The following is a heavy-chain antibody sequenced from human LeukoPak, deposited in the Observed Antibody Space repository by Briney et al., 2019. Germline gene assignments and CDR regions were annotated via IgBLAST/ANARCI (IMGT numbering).Heavy chain of an antibody. Sequence: GGSLRLSCAASGFTFSSYSMNWVRQAPGKGLEWVSSISSSSSYIYYADSVKGRFTISRDNAKNSLYLQMNSLRVEDTAVYYCASFSASTYYWGQGTLVTVSS. D-gene: IGHD2-2*01. CDR2: ISSSSSYI. V-gene: IGHV3-21*01. CDR1: GFTFSSYS. CDR3: ASFSASTYY. J-gene: IGHJ4*02.